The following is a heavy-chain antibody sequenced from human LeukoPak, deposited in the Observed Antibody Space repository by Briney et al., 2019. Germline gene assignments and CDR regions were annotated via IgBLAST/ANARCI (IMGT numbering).Heavy chain of an antibody. V-gene: IGHV4-38-2*01. CDR1: GYSISSGYY. CDR3: AKMGYNYGYDY. J-gene: IGHJ4*02. D-gene: IGHD5-18*01. CDR2: IYHCGST. Sequence: PSETLSLTCAVSGYSISSGYYWGWIRQPPGKGLEWIGSIYHCGSTYYNPSLKSRVTISVDTSKNQFSLKLSSVTAADTAVYYCAKMGYNYGYDYWGQGTLVTVSS.